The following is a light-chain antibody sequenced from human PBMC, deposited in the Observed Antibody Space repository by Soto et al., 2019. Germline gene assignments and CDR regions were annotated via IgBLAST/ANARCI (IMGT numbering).Light chain of an antibody. V-gene: IGKV1-5*01. CDR3: QNYDSDPIT. CDR2: DAS. CDR1: QSISKW. Sequence: DIQMTQSPSTLSASIGDRVTITCLASQSISKWLAWHQQKPGKAPKLLIYDASSLQSGVPPRFSGSGSGTEFTLTVRSLQPDDIATYYCQNYDSDPITFGQGTRLEI. J-gene: IGKJ5*01.